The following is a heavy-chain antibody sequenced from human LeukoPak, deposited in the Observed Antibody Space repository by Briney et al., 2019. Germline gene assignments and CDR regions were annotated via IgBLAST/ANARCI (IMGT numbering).Heavy chain of an antibody. D-gene: IGHD2-2*01. V-gene: IGHV1-69*13. Sequence: SVKVSCKASGGTFSSYAISWVRQAPGQGLEWMGGIIPIFGTANYAQKFQGRVTITADESTSTAYMELSSLRSEDTAVYYCARDWVPAAEGPIYYFDYWGQGTLVTVSS. CDR2: IIPIFGTA. CDR1: GGTFSSYA. J-gene: IGHJ4*02. CDR3: ARDWVPAAEGPIYYFDY.